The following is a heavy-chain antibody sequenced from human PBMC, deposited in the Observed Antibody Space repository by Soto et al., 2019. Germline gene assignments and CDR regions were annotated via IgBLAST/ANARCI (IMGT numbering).Heavy chain of an antibody. Sequence: EVRLVESGGGLVQPGGSLTLSCAASGFTFSSYWMTWVRQAPGKGLEWVANINQDGSEKYYMDSMKGRFTISRDNAKNSLVRQLNSLRAEDTAVDYCARDRGRPDLRDNHYYDSSDLDYGMDVWGQGTTVTVSS. CDR2: INQDGSEK. V-gene: IGHV3-7*01. CDR1: GFTFSSYW. CDR3: ARDRGRPDLRDNHYYDSSDLDYGMDV. J-gene: IGHJ6*02. D-gene: IGHD3-22*01.